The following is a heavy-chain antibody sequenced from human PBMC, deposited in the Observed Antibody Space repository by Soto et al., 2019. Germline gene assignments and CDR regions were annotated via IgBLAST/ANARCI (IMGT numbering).Heavy chain of an antibody. J-gene: IGHJ5*02. CDR1: GGSISSGDYY. Sequence: QVQLQESGPGLVKPSQTLSLTCTVSGGSISSGDYYWSWIRQHPGKGLEWIGYIYYSGSTYYNPSLKSRVTXAXDXXKNPFSLTLSSVTAADTAVYYCARWWSGSRQGFDPWGQGTLVTVSS. D-gene: IGHD3-3*01. V-gene: IGHV4-31*03. CDR3: ARWWSGSRQGFDP. CDR2: IYYSGST.